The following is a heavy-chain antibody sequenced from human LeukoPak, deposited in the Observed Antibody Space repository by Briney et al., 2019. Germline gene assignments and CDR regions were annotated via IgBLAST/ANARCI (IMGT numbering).Heavy chain of an antibody. CDR2: ISYDGSNK. CDR1: GFSFSNYA. V-gene: IGHV3-30-3*01. Sequence: GGSLRLSCAASGFSFSNYAIHWVRQAPGKGLEWVAVISYDGSNKYYADSVKGRFTISRDNSKNTLYLQMNSLRAEDTAVYYCARELVAGNYYYYGMDVWGQGTTVTVSS. D-gene: IGHD6-19*01. CDR3: ARELVAGNYYYYGMDV. J-gene: IGHJ6*02.